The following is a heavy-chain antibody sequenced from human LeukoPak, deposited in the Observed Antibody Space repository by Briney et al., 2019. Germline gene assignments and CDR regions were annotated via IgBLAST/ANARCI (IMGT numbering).Heavy chain of an antibody. Sequence: GGSLRLPCAASGFTFDDYAMHWVRQAPGKGLEWVSGISWNSGSIGYADSVKGRFTISRDNAKNSLYLQMNSLRAEDTALYYCAKDMGIAVAGTFDYWGQGTLVTVSS. D-gene: IGHD6-19*01. J-gene: IGHJ4*02. V-gene: IGHV3-9*01. CDR2: ISWNSGSI. CDR3: AKDMGIAVAGTFDY. CDR1: GFTFDDYA.